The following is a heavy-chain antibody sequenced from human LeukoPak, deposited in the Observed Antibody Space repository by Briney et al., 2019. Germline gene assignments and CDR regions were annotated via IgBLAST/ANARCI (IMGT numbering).Heavy chain of an antibody. CDR1: GGSISNSGYY. Sequence: SETLSLTCTVSGGSISNSGYYWGWIRQPPGKGLEWIGSIYYTGNTYYNPTLNSRVTISVDTSKNQFSLKLSSVTDADTAIYYCARLTSGWYVIYWGQGTLVTVSS. CDR3: ARLTSGWYVIY. J-gene: IGHJ4*02. V-gene: IGHV4-39*01. CDR2: IYYTGNT. D-gene: IGHD6-19*01.